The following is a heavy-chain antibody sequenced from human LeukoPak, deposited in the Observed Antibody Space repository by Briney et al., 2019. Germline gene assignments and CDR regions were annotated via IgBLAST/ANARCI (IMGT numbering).Heavy chain of an antibody. D-gene: IGHD3-22*01. CDR2: IWYDGSKK. J-gene: IGHJ4*02. V-gene: IGHV3-33*01. Sequence: GGSLRLSCAASGFSFSRYGMHWVRQAPGKGLEWVAVIWYDGSKKDYADSVKGRSTISRDNSKNTLFLQMNSLRPEDTAVYYCARDGGLDNSGYYPIDYWGQGTLLTVSS. CDR1: GFSFSRYG. CDR3: ARDGGLDNSGYYPIDY.